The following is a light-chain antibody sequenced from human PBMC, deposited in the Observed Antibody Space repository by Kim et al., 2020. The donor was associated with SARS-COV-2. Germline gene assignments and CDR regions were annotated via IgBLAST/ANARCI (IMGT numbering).Light chain of an antibody. V-gene: IGKV1-39*01. Sequence: ASVGDRVLITCRASQSITTYLNWYQHKPGKAPKLLIYAASSLQGGVPSRFSGSGFGTDFTLTISSLQPEDFAAYYCQQSHTAPRTFGQGTKVDIK. J-gene: IGKJ1*01. CDR1: QSITTY. CDR2: AAS. CDR3: QQSHTAPRT.